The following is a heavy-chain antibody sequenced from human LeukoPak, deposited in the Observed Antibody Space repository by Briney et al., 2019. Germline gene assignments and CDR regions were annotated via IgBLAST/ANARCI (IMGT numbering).Heavy chain of an antibody. V-gene: IGHV4-59*01. CDR1: GGSISSYY. CDR2: IYYSGST. Sequence: SETLSLTCTVSGGSISSYYWSWLRQPPGRGLGWIGYIYYSGSTNYNSSLKSRVTISVDTSKNQFSLKLSSVTAADTAVYYCARATYYYDSSGYNHAFDIWGQGTMVTVSS. J-gene: IGHJ3*02. CDR3: ARATYYYDSSGYNHAFDI. D-gene: IGHD3-22*01.